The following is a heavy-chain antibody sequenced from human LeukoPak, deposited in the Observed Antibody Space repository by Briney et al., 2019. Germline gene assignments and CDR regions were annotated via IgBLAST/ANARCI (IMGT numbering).Heavy chain of an antibody. CDR1: GFTVSSNY. V-gene: IGHV3-53*01. D-gene: IGHD4-17*01. Sequence: GGSLRLSCAASGFTVSSNYMSWVRQAPGKGLEWVSIIYSGGSTFYADSVKGRFTISRDNSKNTLYLQMNSLRAEDTAVYYCARGHTAVTRHFDFWGQGTLVTVSS. CDR3: ARGHTAVTRHFDF. J-gene: IGHJ4*02. CDR2: IYSGGST.